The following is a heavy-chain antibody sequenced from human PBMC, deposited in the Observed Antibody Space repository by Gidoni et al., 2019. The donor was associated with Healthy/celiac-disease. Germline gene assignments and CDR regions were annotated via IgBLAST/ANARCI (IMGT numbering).Heavy chain of an antibody. Sequence: QVQLQQWGAGRVKPSETLSLTCAVYGGSFSGYYWSWNRQPPGKGLEWIGEINHSGSTNYNPSLKSRVTISVDTSKNQFSLKLSSVTAADTAVYYCARRGLLRSYCSSTSCYSPFNWFDPWGQGTLVTVSS. D-gene: IGHD2-2*02. CDR3: ARRGLLRSYCSSTSCYSPFNWFDP. CDR2: INHSGST. V-gene: IGHV4-34*01. CDR1: GGSFSGYY. J-gene: IGHJ5*02.